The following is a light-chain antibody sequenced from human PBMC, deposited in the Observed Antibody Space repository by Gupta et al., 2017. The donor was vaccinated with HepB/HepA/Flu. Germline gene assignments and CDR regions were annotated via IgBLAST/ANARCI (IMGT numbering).Light chain of an antibody. CDR2: YAS. Sequence: EIVLTQSPEVQSVTPKEKVTITCRASQSIGSSLHWYQQKPGQSPKLLIKYASQSFSGVPSRFSGSGSGTDFTLTINGLEAEDVATYYCHQSSTLPHEITFGQGTRLEMK. CDR1: QSIGSS. CDR3: HQSSTLPHEIT. J-gene: IGKJ5*01. V-gene: IGKV6-21*01.